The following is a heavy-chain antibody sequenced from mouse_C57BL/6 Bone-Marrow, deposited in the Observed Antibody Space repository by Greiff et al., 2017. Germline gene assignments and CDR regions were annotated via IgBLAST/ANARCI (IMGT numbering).Heavy chain of an antibody. V-gene: IGHV1-54*01. Sequence: QVQLQQSGAELVRPGTSVKVSCKASGYAFTNYLIEWVKQRPGQGLEWIGVIHPGSGGTNYNEKFKGKVTLTADKSSSTAYVQLSSLTSEDSAVYVCARALIYYYGSPHFDYWGQGTTLTVSS. J-gene: IGHJ2*01. CDR3: ARALIYYYGSPHFDY. CDR1: GYAFTNYL. CDR2: IHPGSGGT. D-gene: IGHD1-1*01.